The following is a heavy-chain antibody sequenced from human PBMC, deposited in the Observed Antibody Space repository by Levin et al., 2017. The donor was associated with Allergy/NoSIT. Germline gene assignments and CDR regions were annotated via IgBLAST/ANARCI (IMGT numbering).Heavy chain of an antibody. V-gene: IGHV4-34*01. CDR1: GGSFSGYY. CDR3: ARGRKQPGIAVADPFDY. CDR2: INHSGST. J-gene: IGHJ4*02. Sequence: PSETLSLTCAVYGGSFSGYYWSWIRQPPGKGLEWIGEINHSGSTNYNPSLKSRVTISVDTSKNQFSLKLSSVTAADTAVYYCARGRKQPGIAVADPFDYWGQGTLVTVSS. D-gene: IGHD6-19*01.